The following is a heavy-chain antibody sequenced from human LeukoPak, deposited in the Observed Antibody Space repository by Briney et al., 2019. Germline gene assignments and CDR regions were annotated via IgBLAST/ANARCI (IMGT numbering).Heavy chain of an antibody. Sequence: PGGSLTLSCAASGFTFSNYGMSWVRQAPGKGLEWVSGISDSGDRTYDADSAKGRFTISRDNSKNTLYLQMNSLRAEDTAVYYCAKGAAATGDYWGQGTLVTVSS. CDR1: GFTFSNYG. CDR3: AKGAAATGDY. CDR2: ISDSGDRT. V-gene: IGHV3-23*01. D-gene: IGHD6-13*01. J-gene: IGHJ4*02.